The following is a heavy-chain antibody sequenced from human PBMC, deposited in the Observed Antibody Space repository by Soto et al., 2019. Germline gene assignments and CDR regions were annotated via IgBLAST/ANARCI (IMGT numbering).Heavy chain of an antibody. CDR2: IHSDGSTT. V-gene: IGHV3-74*01. CDR1: GFTFNYYW. J-gene: IGHJ3*01. D-gene: IGHD2-21*02. CDR3: VRGDKGGFDL. Sequence: EVQLVESEGGLVQRGGSLRLSCAASGFTFNYYWMHWVRQAPGQGLVWVSHIHSDGSTTTYADSVKGRFTISRDNAKNTLYLQINSLRAEDTALYYCVRGDKGGFDLWGQGTTVTVSS.